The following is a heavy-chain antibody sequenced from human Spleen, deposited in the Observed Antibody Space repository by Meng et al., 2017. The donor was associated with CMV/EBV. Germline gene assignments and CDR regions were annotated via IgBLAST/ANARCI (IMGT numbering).Heavy chain of an antibody. CDR1: EVIFTINW. CDR2: IKQDDSEK. V-gene: IGHV3-7*01. J-gene: IGHJ4*02. D-gene: IGHD2-8*02. Sequence: GESLKISCTASEVIFTINWMSWVRQIPGKGLEWVANIKQDDSEKYYADSVKGRFTISSDNAKKSLYLQMNSLRGEDTAVYYCARDGYGGVFDYWGQGTLVTVSS. CDR3: ARDGYGGVFDY.